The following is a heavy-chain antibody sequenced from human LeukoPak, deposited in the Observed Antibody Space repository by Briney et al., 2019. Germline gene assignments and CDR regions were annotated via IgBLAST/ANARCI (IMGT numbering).Heavy chain of an antibody. Sequence: GGSLRLSCAASGFTFSDYYMSWIRQAAGEGLGWVSYISSSGSNIYYADSVKGRFTISRDNAKNSLYLQMNSLRAEDTAVYYCAREGAYANVAFDICGQGTIVTVSS. CDR3: AREGAYANVAFDI. V-gene: IGHV3-11*01. D-gene: IGHD1-1*01. CDR1: GFTFSDYY. CDR2: ISSSGSNI. J-gene: IGHJ3*02.